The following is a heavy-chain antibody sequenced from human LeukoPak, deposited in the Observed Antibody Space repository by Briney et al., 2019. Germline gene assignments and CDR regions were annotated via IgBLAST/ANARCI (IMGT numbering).Heavy chain of an antibody. V-gene: IGHV1-2*02. J-gene: IGHJ4*02. D-gene: IGHD3-3*01. CDR2: INPNSGGT. CDR3: ARDGKYYDFWSGPPTPSTFDY. Sequence: ASVKVSCKASGYTFTGYYMHWVRQAPGQGLEWMGWINPNSGGTNYAQKFQGRVTMTRDTSISTAYMELSRLRSDDTAVYYCARDGKYYDFWSGPPTPSTFDYWGQGTLVTVPS. CDR1: GYTFTGYY.